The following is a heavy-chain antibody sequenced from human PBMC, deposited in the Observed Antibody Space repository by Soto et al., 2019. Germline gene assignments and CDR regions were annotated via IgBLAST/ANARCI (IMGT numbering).Heavy chain of an antibody. D-gene: IGHD3-3*01. CDR3: AKLGSVFGVVNPLDY. V-gene: IGHV3-23*01. CDR1: GFTFSSYA. J-gene: IGHJ4*02. Sequence: EVQLLESGGGLVQPGGSLRLSCAASGFTFSSYAMSWVRQAPGKGLEWVSAISGSGGSTYYADSVKGRFTISRDNSKNTLYLQMNSLRADDTAVYYCAKLGSVFGVVNPLDYWGQGTLVTVSS. CDR2: ISGSGGST.